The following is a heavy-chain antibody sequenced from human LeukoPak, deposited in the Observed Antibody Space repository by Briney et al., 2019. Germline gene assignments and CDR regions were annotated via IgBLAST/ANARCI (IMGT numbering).Heavy chain of an antibody. D-gene: IGHD3-10*01. CDR2: IYYNGAT. J-gene: IGHJ4*02. Sequence: PSETLSLTCTVSGGSISSSSYYWGWIRQPPGKGLEWIGTIYYNGATQYNPSLRSRVTMSVDRSQNQFSLRLTSVTAADTAVYYCAIEVRESVSLINGDCWGQGTLVTVSS. V-gene: IGHV4-39*07. CDR1: GGSISSSSYY. CDR3: AIEVRESVSLINGDC.